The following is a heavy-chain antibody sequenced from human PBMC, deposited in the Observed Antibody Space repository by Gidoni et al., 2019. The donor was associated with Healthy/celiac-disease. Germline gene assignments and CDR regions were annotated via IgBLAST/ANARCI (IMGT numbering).Heavy chain of an antibody. CDR1: GFTFSSYS. CDR2: ISSSSSYI. Sequence: EVQLVESGGGLVKPGGSLRLSCAASGFTFSSYSMNWVRQAPGKGLECVSSISSSSSYIYYADSVKGRFTISRDNAKNSLYLQMNSLRAEDTAVYYCARVGCTNGVCFLFDYWGQGTLVTVSS. J-gene: IGHJ4*02. D-gene: IGHD2-8*01. CDR3: ARVGCTNGVCFLFDY. V-gene: IGHV3-21*01.